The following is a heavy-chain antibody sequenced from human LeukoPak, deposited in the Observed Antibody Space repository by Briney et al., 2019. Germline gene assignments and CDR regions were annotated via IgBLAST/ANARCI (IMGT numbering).Heavy chain of an antibody. J-gene: IGHJ4*02. V-gene: IGHV3-48*01. CDR3: ARDKIQWLRYSYFDY. D-gene: IGHD5-12*01. Sequence: GGSLRLSCKASGFTFSRYGMNWVRQAPGRGLEWLSYTSGSSGSTIYYAQPVRGRFTISRDDAKNTLYLQMNSLRADDTAVYFCARDKIQWLRYSYFDYWGQGVLVTVSS. CDR1: GFTFSRYG. CDR2: TSGSSGSTI.